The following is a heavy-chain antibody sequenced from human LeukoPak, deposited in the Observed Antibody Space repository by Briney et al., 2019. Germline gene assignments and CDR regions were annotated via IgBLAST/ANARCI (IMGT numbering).Heavy chain of an antibody. Sequence: PGGSLRLSCAASGFTFSSYGMHWVRQAPGKGLEWVAVISYDGKVKYYADSVKGRFTISRDNSKNTLYLEMNSLRGEDTAVYYCARDVRYWGRGTLVTVSS. J-gene: IGHJ4*02. V-gene: IGHV3-30*03. CDR2: ISYDGKVK. CDR3: ARDVRY. CDR1: GFTFSSYG.